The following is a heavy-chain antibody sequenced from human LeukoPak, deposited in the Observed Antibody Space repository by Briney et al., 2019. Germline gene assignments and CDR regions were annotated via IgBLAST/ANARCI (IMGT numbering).Heavy chain of an antibody. D-gene: IGHD1-26*01. CDR1: GFTFSSYG. CDR3: ARVLGPRGAFDI. J-gene: IGHJ3*02. Sequence: PGRSLRLSCAASGFTFSSYGMHWVRQAPGKGLEWVAVIWYDGSNKYYADSVKGRFTISRDNSKNTLYLQMNSLRAEDTAVYYCARVLGPRGAFDIWGQGTMVTVSS. V-gene: IGHV3-33*01. CDR2: IWYDGSNK.